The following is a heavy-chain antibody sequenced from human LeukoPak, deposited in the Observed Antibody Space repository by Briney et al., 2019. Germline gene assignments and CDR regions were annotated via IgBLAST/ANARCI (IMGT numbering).Heavy chain of an antibody. CDR3: VPSGYYNY. D-gene: IGHD3-22*01. CDR2: ISWNSGSI. Sequence: SLRLSCAASGFTFDDYAVHWVRQAPGKGLEWVSGISWNSGSIGYADSVKGRFTISRDNAKNSLYLQMNSLRAEDTALYYCVPSGYYNYWGQGTLVTVSS. CDR1: GFTFDDYA. V-gene: IGHV3-9*01. J-gene: IGHJ4*02.